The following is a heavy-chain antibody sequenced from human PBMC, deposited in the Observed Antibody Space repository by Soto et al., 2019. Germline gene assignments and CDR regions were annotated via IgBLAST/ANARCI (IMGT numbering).Heavy chain of an antibody. D-gene: IGHD3-10*01. CDR3: AKKFHFGSGSFLYYFDS. V-gene: IGHV3-23*01. CDR1: GFSFSNYA. J-gene: IGHJ4*02. Sequence: EVQLLDSGGGLVQPGGSLRLSCAASGFSFSNYAMSWVRQAPGKGLEWVSTISGGDGNTYYADSVQGRFTISRDNSKKTLYLQVSSLRAEDTAVYYCAKKFHFGSGSFLYYFDSWGQGTLVTVSS. CDR2: ISGGDGNT.